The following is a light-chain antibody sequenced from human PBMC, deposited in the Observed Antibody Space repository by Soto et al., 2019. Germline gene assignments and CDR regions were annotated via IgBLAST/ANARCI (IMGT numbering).Light chain of an antibody. Sequence: EIVVTQSPATLSVSPGERATLSCRASQSVGNHFAWYQQKPGQAPRLLIFATSTRATGVPARFSGSGSGTEFTLTISSLQSEDFAVYYCQQYGDWPLTFGGGAKVEIE. CDR2: ATS. V-gene: IGKV3-15*01. CDR3: QQYGDWPLT. J-gene: IGKJ4*01. CDR1: QSVGNH.